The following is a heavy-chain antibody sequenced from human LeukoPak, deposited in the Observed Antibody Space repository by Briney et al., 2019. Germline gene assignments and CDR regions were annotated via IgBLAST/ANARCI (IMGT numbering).Heavy chain of an antibody. Sequence: SETLSLTCTVSGGSISSYYWSWIRQPPGKGLEWIGYIYYSGSTNYNPSLKSRVTISVDTSKNQFSLKLSSVTAADTAVYYCVRQRGVATIDYWGQGTLVTVSS. CDR2: IYYSGST. J-gene: IGHJ4*02. V-gene: IGHV4-59*08. CDR1: GGSISSYY. D-gene: IGHD5-12*01. CDR3: VRQRGVATIDY.